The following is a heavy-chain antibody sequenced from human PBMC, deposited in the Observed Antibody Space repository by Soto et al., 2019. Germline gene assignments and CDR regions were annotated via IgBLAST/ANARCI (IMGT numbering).Heavy chain of an antibody. CDR2: ISSSSSYI. D-gene: IGHD1-26*01. CDR1: GFTFSSYS. V-gene: IGHV3-21*01. CDR3: ARAYYAIDAFDI. Sequence: PVGSLRLSCAASGFTFSSYSMNWVRQAPGKGLEWVSSISSSSSYIYYADSVKGRFTISRDNAKNSLYLQMNSLRAEDTAVYYCARAYYAIDAFDIWGQGTMVTVSS. J-gene: IGHJ3*02.